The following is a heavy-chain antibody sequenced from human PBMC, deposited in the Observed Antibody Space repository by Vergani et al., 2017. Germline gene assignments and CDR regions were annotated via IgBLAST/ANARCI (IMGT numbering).Heavy chain of an antibody. V-gene: IGHV1-2*02. J-gene: IGHJ4*02. D-gene: IGHD3-22*01. Sequence: QVQLVQSGAEVKKPGASVKVSCKASGYTFTGYYMHWVRQAPGQGLEWMGWINPNSGGTNYAQKFQGRVTMTRDTSISTAYMELSRLRSDDTAVYYCATKESGGSGYSGSLDYWGQGTLVTVSS. CDR2: INPNSGGT. CDR1: GYTFTGYY. CDR3: ATKESGGSGYSGSLDY.